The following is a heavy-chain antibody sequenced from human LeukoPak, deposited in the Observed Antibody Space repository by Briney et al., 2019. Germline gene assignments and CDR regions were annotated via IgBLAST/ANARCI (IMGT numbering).Heavy chain of an antibody. V-gene: IGHV4-34*01. J-gene: IGHJ4*02. CDR3: ARDTGAYYDSGGLDY. Sequence: PSETLSLTCAVYGGSFSGYYWSWIRQPPGKGLEWIGEINHSGSTNYNPSLKSRVTISVDTSKNQFSLTLSSVTAADTAVYYCARDTGAYYDSGGLDYWGQGTLVTVSS. CDR2: INHSGST. CDR1: GGSFSGYY. D-gene: IGHD3-22*01.